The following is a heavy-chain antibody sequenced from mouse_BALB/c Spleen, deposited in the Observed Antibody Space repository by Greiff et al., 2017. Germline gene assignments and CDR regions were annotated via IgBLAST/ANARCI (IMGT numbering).Heavy chain of an antibody. D-gene: IGHD1-1*01. V-gene: IGHV7-3*02. J-gene: IGHJ4*01. CDR2: IRNKANGYTT. CDR3: ARDMRYYGSSYDAMDY. CDR1: GFTFTDYY. Sequence: EVQGVESGGGLVQPGGSLRLSCATSGFTFTDYYMSWVRQPPGKALEWLGFIRNKANGYTTEYSASVKGRFTISRDNSQSILYLQMNTLRAEDSATYYCARDMRYYGSSYDAMDYWGQGTSVTVSS.